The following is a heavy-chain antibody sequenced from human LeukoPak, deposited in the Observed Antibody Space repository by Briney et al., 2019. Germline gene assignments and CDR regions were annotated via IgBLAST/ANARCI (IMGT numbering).Heavy chain of an antibody. CDR3: ARGIDEWLYLNY. Sequence: GGSLRLSCAASGFPFAPFWMTWVRQAPGKGPEFVATMNRDGSEVAYGNSVRGRFTISRDNAKNSLYLQMYSLRAEDTAVYYCARGIDEWLYLNYWGQGALVTASS. D-gene: IGHD3-3*01. CDR2: MNRDGSEV. J-gene: IGHJ4*02. CDR1: GFPFAPFW. V-gene: IGHV3-7*04.